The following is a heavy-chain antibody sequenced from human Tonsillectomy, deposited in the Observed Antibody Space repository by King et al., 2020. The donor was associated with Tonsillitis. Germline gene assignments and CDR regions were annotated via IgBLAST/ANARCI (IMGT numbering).Heavy chain of an antibody. J-gene: IGHJ6*02. Sequence: VQLVESGGGVVQPGRSLRLSCAASVFTFTSYGMHWVRQAPGKGLEWVAVISYDGTNKYYADSVKGRFTISRDNSKNTVYLQMNSLRAEDTDVYYCAKDWGQGYSGDDSGYYYGMDVWGQGTTVTVSS. CDR3: AKDWGQGYSGDDSGYYYGMDV. V-gene: IGHV3-30*18. CDR2: ISYDGTNK. CDR1: VFTFTSYG. D-gene: IGHD5-12*01.